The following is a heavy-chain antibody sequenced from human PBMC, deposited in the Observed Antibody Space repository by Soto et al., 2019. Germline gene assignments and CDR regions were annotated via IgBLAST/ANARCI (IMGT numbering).Heavy chain of an antibody. CDR3: ARSTIRPYSSSLGEDYYYGMDV. J-gene: IGHJ6*02. Sequence: QVQLVQSGAEVKKPGASVKVSCKASGYTFTSYYMHWVRQAPGQGLEWMGIINPSGGSTSYAQKFQGRVTMTMDTSTSTVYMELSSLRSEDTAVYYCARSTIRPYSSSLGEDYYYGMDVWGQGTTVTVSS. CDR1: GYTFTSYY. V-gene: IGHV1-46*01. CDR2: INPSGGST. D-gene: IGHD6-6*01.